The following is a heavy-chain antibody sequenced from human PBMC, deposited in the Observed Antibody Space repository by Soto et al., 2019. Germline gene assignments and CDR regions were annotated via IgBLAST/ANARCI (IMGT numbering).Heavy chain of an antibody. CDR2: IYYSGST. J-gene: IGHJ4*02. CDR3: ARVGYYDSSGYPLFDY. V-gene: IGHV4-59*01. CDR1: GGSISSYY. D-gene: IGHD3-22*01. Sequence: SSETLSLTCTVSGGSISSYYWSWIRQPPGKGLEWIGYIYYSGSTNYNPSLKSRVTISVDTSKNQFSLKLSSVTAADTAVYYCARVGYYDSSGYPLFDYWGQGTLVTVSS.